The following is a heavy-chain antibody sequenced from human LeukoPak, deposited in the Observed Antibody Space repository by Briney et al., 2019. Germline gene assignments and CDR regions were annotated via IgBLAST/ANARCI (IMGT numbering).Heavy chain of an antibody. CDR2: VFYTGST. V-gene: IGHV4-39*01. D-gene: IGHD2/OR15-2a*01. Sequence: SETLSLTCTVSGDSINRTNYYWGWIRQPPGKGLEWIGSVFYTGSTHYNPSLKSRVTISIDTSKNQFSLTLSSVTAADTAVYYCANILYFIYSMDVWGKGTTVTVSS. J-gene: IGHJ6*03. CDR3: ANILYFIYSMDV. CDR1: GDSINRTNYY.